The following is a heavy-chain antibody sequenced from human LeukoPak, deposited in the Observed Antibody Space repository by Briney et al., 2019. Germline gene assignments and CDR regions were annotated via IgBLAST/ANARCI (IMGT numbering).Heavy chain of an antibody. CDR1: GDTVSISGVG. J-gene: IGHJ3*01. CDR2: TYYTSKWNT. Sequence: SQTLSLSCAISGDTVSISGVGCKWVRQPPSRGLEWLGRTYYTSKWNTDYAVSVKSLIVVNPDTSKNQFSLQLNSVTSEDTAVYYCARGRASAFDVWGQGTMVTVS. D-gene: IGHD6-25*01. CDR3: ARGRASAFDV. V-gene: IGHV6-1*01.